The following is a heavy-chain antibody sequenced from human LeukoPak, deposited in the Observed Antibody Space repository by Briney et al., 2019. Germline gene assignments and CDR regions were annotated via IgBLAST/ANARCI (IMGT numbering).Heavy chain of an antibody. D-gene: IGHD3-16*01. CDR3: ATTPGGRSWSHWFDP. J-gene: IGHJ5*02. CDR2: ISTYNGDT. Sequence: ASVKVSCKTSGYSFTSYSITLGRQAPGQGLGWMGWISTYNGDTDYSQKVQGRVTLTTDPSASTAYMELRSLRSDDTAEYYCATTPGGRSWSHWFDPWGQGTLVIVSS. V-gene: IGHV1-18*01. CDR1: GYSFTSYS.